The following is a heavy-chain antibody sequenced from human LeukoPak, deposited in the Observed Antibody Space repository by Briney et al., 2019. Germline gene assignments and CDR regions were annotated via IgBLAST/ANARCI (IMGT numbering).Heavy chain of an antibody. V-gene: IGHV4-59*01. J-gene: IGHJ4*02. CDR1: GGSISGYY. CDR2: VYSSGSI. D-gene: IGHD4-11*01. CDR3: AREGTTITHFDY. Sequence: PSETLSLTCTVSGGSISGYYWSWIRQPPGKGLEWIGYVYSSGSIDYNPSLKSRVTISIDTSKNQFSLKLSSVTAADTALYYCAREGTTITHFDYWGQGTLVTVSS.